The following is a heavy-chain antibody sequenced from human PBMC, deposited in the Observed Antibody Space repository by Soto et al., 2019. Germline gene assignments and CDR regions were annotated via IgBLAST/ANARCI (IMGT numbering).Heavy chain of an antibody. CDR1: GGTFTSFA. Sequence: ASVKVSCKASGGTFTSFAITWVRQAPGQGLEWMGGIIPIFGTANYAQKFHGRVSISADESTSTAYMDLSSLRSEDTAVYYCARAHVVSASRYYFDYWGQGTLVTVSS. D-gene: IGHD2-15*01. J-gene: IGHJ4*02. V-gene: IGHV1-69*13. CDR3: ARAHVVSASRYYFDY. CDR2: IIPIFGTA.